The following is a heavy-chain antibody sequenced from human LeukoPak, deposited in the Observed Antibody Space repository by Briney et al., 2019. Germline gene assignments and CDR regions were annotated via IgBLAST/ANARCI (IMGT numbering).Heavy chain of an antibody. D-gene: IGHD6-13*01. J-gene: IGHJ4*02. CDR3: ATLYSSSWDEGVVDY. Sequence: GASVKVSCKVSGYTLTELSMHWVRQAPGKGLEWMGGFDPEDGETIYAQTFQGRVTMTEDTSTDTAYMELSSLRSEDTAVYYCATLYSSSWDEGVVDYWGQGTLVTVSS. CDR2: FDPEDGET. CDR1: GYTLTELS. V-gene: IGHV1-24*01.